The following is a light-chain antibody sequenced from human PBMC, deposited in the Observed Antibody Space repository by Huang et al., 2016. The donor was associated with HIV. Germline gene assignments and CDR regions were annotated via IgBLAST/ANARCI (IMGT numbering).Light chain of an antibody. V-gene: IGKV3-15*01. CDR2: GAA. Sequence: EIVMTQSPATLSVSPGERATLPCRVSQSVSNKFAGYQQKAGQAPRLLVPGAATRATGFPAMFRCSGSGTEFTLTISSLQSDDFAVYYCQQYNNWPPYTFGQGTKLEIK. CDR3: QQYNNWPPYT. CDR1: QSVSNK. J-gene: IGKJ2*01.